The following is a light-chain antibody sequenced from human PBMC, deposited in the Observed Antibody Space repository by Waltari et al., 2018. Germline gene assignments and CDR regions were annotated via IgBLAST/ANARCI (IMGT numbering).Light chain of an antibody. CDR1: NLESKF. V-gene: IGLV3-1*01. CDR2: QDN. CDR3: QAWDSGSYVV. J-gene: IGLJ2*01. Sequence: SYDLTQPPALSVSPGETATITCSGENLESKFVYWYQQKAGQSPVLVVFQDNKRPSGIPERFSGSNSGSTATLIISGSQAMDEADYYCQAWDSGSYVVFGGGTK.